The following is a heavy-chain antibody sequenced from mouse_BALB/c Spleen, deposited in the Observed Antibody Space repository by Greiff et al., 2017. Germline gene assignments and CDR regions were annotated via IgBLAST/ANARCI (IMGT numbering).Heavy chain of an antibody. D-gene: IGHD2-10*02. CDR3: ARGYGNYVWFAY. CDR2: IHYSGST. Sequence: EVQLQQSGPDLVKPSQSLSLTCTVTGYSITSGYSWHWIRQFPGNKLEWMGYIHYSGSTNYNPSLKSRISITRDTSKNQFFLQLTSVTTEDTATYYCARGYGNYVWFAYWGQGTLVTVSA. V-gene: IGHV3-1*02. CDR1: GYSITSGYS. J-gene: IGHJ3*01.